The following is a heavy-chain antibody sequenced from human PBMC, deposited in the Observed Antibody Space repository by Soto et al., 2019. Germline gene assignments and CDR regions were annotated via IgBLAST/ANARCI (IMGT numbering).Heavy chain of an antibody. CDR3: ARDLVLGGYDSGAFDY. CDR1: GGSISSYY. V-gene: IGHV4-59*01. CDR2: IYYSGST. J-gene: IGHJ4*02. Sequence: SETLSLTCTVSGGSISSYYWSWIRQPPGKGLEWIGYIYYSGSTNYNPSLKSRVTISVDTSKNQISLKLSSVTAADTAVYYCARDLVLGGYDSGAFDYWGQGTLVTVSS. D-gene: IGHD5-12*01.